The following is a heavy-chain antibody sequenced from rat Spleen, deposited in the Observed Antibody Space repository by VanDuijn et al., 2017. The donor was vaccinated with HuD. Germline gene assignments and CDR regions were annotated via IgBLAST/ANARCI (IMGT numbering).Heavy chain of an antibody. D-gene: IGHD1-11*01. Sequence: EVQLVESGGGLVQPGRSLKLSCAASGFTFSNSYMAWVRQAPTKGLEWVASISTGGDNSCYRDSVKGRVTISRDKAKSTLCLEKDSLRSEGTATFYGERQGLTTEGSGQRYYYVMDAWGQGASVTVSS. V-gene: IGHV5-25*01. J-gene: IGHJ4*01. CDR2: ISTGGDNS. CDR3: ERQGLTTEGSGQRYYYVMDA. CDR1: GFTFSNSY.